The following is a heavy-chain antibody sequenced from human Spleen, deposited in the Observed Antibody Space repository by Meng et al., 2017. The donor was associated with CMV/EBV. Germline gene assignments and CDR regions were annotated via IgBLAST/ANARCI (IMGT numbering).Heavy chain of an antibody. CDR1: GYTFIGHY. CDR3: ARDFYYDSSGQFGT. CDR2: INPNSGGT. V-gene: IGHV1-2*02. D-gene: IGHD3-22*01. Sequence: ASVKVSCKASGYTFIGHYMHWMRQAPGQGLEWMGWINPNSGGTDHAQKFQGRVTMTRDTSISTVYMELSRLRSDDTAVYYCARDFYYDSSGQFGTWGQGTLVTVSS. J-gene: IGHJ4*02.